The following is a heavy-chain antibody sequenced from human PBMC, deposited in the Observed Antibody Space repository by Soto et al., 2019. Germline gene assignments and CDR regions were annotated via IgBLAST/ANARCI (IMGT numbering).Heavy chain of an antibody. CDR1: GFTFSSYS. D-gene: IGHD2-2*01. Sequence: GGSLRLSCAASGFTFSSYSMNWVRQAPGKGLEWVSYISSSSSTIYYADSVKGRFTISRDNAKNSLYLQMNSLRAEDTAVYYCARDSKGALDIWGQGTMVTVSS. CDR3: ARDSKGALDI. CDR2: ISSSSSTI. J-gene: IGHJ3*02. V-gene: IGHV3-48*01.